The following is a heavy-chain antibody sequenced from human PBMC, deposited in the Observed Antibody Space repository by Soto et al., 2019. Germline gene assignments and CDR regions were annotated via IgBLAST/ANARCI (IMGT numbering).Heavy chain of an antibody. CDR3: ARGNDWKSSTFDI. CDR2: VYYSGST. D-gene: IGHD2-21*01. V-gene: IGHV4-59*11. CDR1: GGSLTDHY. Sequence: QGQLQESGPGLVKPSETLSLTCTVSGGSLTDHYWNWIRPPPGKGLDWIGYVYYSGSTNYNPSLKSRVTMSVDTSKNQFSLNLGSVTAADAAVYYCARGNDWKSSTFDIWGQGTMVSVSS. J-gene: IGHJ3*02.